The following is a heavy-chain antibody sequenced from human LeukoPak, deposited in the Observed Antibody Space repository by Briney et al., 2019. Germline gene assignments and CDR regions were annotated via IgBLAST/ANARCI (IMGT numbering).Heavy chain of an antibody. CDR2: IYPRDSTT. J-gene: IGHJ4*02. CDR3: ARRAIIQGTSALDF. Sequence: GESLKISCKTSGYRFTNDWIGGVRQMPGKGLEWMGIIYPRDSTTRYSPAFEGQVTISVDKSITTAYLQWSSLKASDSAMYYCARRAIIQGTSALDFWGQGTLVTVSS. CDR1: GYRFTNDW. D-gene: IGHD1-26*01. V-gene: IGHV5-51*01.